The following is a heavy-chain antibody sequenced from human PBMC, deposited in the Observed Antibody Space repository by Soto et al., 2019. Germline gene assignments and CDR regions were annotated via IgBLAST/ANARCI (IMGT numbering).Heavy chain of an antibody. D-gene: IGHD1-26*01. V-gene: IGHV1-69*06. CDR3: ARSRGATAGFDY. CDR1: GGTFSSYA. Sequence: SVKVSCKASGGTFSSYAISWVLQAPGQGLEWMGGIIPIFGTANYAQKFQGRVTITADKSTSTAYMELSSLRSEDTAVYYCARSRGATAGFDYWGQGTLGIVSP. CDR2: IIPIFGTA. J-gene: IGHJ4*02.